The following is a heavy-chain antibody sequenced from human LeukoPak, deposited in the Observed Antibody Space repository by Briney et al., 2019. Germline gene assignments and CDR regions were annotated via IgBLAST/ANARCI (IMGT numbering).Heavy chain of an antibody. CDR1: AYSINSGFY. J-gene: IGHJ3*02. Sequence: SENLSLTCTVSAYSINSGFYWGWIRQPPGKGLEWIGSIYHSGSTYYNPSLKSRVTTSVDTSKNQFSLKLSSVTAADTAVYYCARDRGDWGALDIWGQGTMVTVSS. V-gene: IGHV4-38-2*02. D-gene: IGHD3-10*01. CDR3: ARDRGDWGALDI. CDR2: IYHSGST.